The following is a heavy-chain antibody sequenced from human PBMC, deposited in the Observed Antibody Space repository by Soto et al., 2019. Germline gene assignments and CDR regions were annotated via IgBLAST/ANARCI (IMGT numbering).Heavy chain of an antibody. CDR1: GFTFDDYA. V-gene: IGHV3-9*01. D-gene: IGHD6-19*01. Sequence: EVQLVESGGGLVQPGRSLRLSCAASGFTFDDYAMHWVRQAPGKGLEWVSGISWNSGSIGYADSVKGRFTISRANAKNSLYLQMNSLRAEDTALYYCANDNQGSGWCLLDYWGQGTLVTVSS. J-gene: IGHJ4*02. CDR2: ISWNSGSI. CDR3: ANDNQGSGWCLLDY.